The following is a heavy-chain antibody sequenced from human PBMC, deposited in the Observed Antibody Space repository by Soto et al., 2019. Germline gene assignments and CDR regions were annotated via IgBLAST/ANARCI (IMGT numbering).Heavy chain of an antibody. CDR1: GGSISGYY. J-gene: IGHJ6*02. D-gene: IGHD3-10*01. Sequence: SELLSHTCAVEGGSISGYYWSWIRQPPGKGLEWIGEINHSGSTNYNPSLKSRVTISVDTSKNQFSLKLSSVTAADTAVYYCARGRYDMVRGVIGGMDVWGQGTTVTSP. CDR2: INHSGST. V-gene: IGHV4-34*01. CDR3: ARGRYDMVRGVIGGMDV.